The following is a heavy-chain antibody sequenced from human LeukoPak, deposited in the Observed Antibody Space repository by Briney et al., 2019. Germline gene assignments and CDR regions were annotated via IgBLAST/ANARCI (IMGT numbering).Heavy chain of an antibody. V-gene: IGHV3-21*01. D-gene: IGHD3-10*02. CDR2: INSRSSYI. Sequence: GGSLRLSCVASGFSFRSYDMHWVRQAPGKELEWVSSINSRSSYIFYAESMKGRFTISRDNAKNSLFLQMDGLRAEDTAVYYCTRRGGLSSGRSFDYWGQGTLVTVSS. CDR3: TRRGGLSSGRSFDY. J-gene: IGHJ4*02. CDR1: GFSFRSYD.